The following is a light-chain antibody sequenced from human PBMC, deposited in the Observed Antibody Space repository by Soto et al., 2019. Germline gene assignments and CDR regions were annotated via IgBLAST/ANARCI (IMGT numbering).Light chain of an antibody. CDR3: SSYAGSKTL. Sequence: QSALTQPPSASGSPGQSVTISCTGTSSDVGGYNYVSWYQQHPGKAPKLMIYEVSKRPSGVPDRFSRSKSGNTASLTVSGRQAEDEADYYCSSYAGSKTLFGGGTKLTVL. V-gene: IGLV2-8*01. J-gene: IGLJ2*01. CDR2: EVS. CDR1: SSDVGGYNY.